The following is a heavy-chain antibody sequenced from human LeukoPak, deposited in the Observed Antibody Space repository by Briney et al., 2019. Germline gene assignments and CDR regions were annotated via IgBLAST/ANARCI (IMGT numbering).Heavy chain of an antibody. V-gene: IGHV1-18*01. CDR2: ISAYNGNT. Sequence: GASVKVSCKASGYTFTSYGISWVRQAPGQGLEWMGWISAYNGNTNYAQKLQGRVTMTTGTSTSTAYMELRSLRSDDTAVYYCARIVAVYRIAAAGTGFSYFDYWGQGTLVTVSS. D-gene: IGHD6-13*01. CDR1: GYTFTSYG. CDR3: ARIVAVYRIAAAGTGFSYFDY. J-gene: IGHJ4*02.